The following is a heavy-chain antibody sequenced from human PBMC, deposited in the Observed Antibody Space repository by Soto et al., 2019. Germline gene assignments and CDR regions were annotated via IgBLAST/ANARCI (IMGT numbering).Heavy chain of an antibody. CDR3: ARRYGPGFDY. CDR1: GDSISNSKW. V-gene: IGHV4-4*02. Sequence: PSETLSLTCAVSGDSISNSKWWSWVRQPPGKGLEWIGEIHHSGSTNYNPSLKSRVSISVDKSKNQFSLKRSAVTAADTAVYYCARRYGPGFDYWGQGTLVTAPQ. J-gene: IGHJ4*02. CDR2: IHHSGST. D-gene: IGHD4-17*01.